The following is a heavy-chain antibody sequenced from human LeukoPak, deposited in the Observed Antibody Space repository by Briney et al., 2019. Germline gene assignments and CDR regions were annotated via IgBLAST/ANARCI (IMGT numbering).Heavy chain of an antibody. Sequence: GGSLRLSCAASGFAFSSYWMHWVRQAPGKGLVWVSGINSDGSSTSYADSVKGRFTISRDNAKNRLYLQMNSLRAEDTAVYYCARDREGATLDYWGQGTLVTVSS. CDR3: ARDREGATLDY. CDR1: GFAFSSYW. J-gene: IGHJ4*02. D-gene: IGHD1-26*01. CDR2: INSDGSST. V-gene: IGHV3-74*01.